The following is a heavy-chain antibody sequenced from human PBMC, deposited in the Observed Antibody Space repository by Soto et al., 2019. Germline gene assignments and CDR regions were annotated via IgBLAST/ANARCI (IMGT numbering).Heavy chain of an antibody. CDR2: ISNDGSNK. D-gene: IGHD3-10*01. CDR1: GFKLSSLG. CDR3: SKYYLEDPSMVRGVVFDY. V-gene: IGHV3-30*18. J-gene: IGHJ4*01. Sequence: PRSAVFGFKLSSLGMRRVLQTPDKGLERVAVISNDGSNKYYGDSVKGRFTISRDNSKNTLYLQMNSLRAEDTAVYYFSKYYLEDPSMVRGVVFDYWGHGTLVTVSS.